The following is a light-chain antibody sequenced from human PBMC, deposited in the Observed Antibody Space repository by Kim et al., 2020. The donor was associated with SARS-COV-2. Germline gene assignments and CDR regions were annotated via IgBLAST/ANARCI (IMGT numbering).Light chain of an antibody. Sequence: SYELTQPPSVSVAPGKTARITCGGNNIGSKSVHWYQQKPGQAPVLVIYYDSDRPSGIPERFSGSNSGNTATLTISRVEAGDEADYYCQGWDSSSEWGFGG. CDR3: QGWDSSSEWG. CDR1: NIGSKS. V-gene: IGLV3-21*04. J-gene: IGLJ3*02. CDR2: YDS.